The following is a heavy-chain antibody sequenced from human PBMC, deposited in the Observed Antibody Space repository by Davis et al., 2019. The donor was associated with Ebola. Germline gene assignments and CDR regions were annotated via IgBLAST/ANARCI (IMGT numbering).Heavy chain of an antibody. Sequence: PGGSLRLSCAASGFSVANKYMSWVRQAPGKGLEWVAFISYDGSNKYYADSVKGRFTASRDNSKNTLYLQMNNLRGDDTAVYYCAKEGQVGGHSYFDSWGQGALVTVSS. CDR1: GFSVANKY. D-gene: IGHD3-16*01. CDR2: ISYDGSNK. J-gene: IGHJ4*02. V-gene: IGHV3-30*18. CDR3: AKEGQVGGHSYFDS.